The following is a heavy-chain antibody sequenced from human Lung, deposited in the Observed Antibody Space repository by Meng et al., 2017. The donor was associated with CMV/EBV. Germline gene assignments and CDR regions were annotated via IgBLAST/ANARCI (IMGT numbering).Heavy chain of an antibody. CDR3: ARGRVYCSSTNCYQNFDY. V-gene: IGHV3-21*01. CDR1: GFIFSDYS. Sequence: GEXXKISCTASGFIFSDYSMSWVRQAPGKGLEWVSSISSSSIHIYYADSTKGRFTISRDNAKKSLYLQMNSLRAEDTAVYYCARGRVYCSSTNCYQNFDYWGQGTXVTVSS. CDR2: ISSSSIHI. D-gene: IGHD2-2*01. J-gene: IGHJ4*02.